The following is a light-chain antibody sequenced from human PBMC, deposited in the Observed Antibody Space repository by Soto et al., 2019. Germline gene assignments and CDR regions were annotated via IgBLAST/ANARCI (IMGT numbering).Light chain of an antibody. CDR3: QQYRSSPPEFT. Sequence: EIVLTQSPGTLSLSPGERATLSCRASQSISSSYLAWYQQRPGQAPRLLIFGASSRATGIPDTFSGSGSGTDFTLTISRLEPEDYAVYYCQQYRSSPPEFTFGPGTKVDSK. J-gene: IGKJ3*01. CDR2: GAS. V-gene: IGKV3-20*01. CDR1: QSISSSY.